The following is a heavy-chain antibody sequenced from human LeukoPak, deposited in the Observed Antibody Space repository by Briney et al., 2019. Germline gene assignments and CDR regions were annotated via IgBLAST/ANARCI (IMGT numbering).Heavy chain of an antibody. J-gene: IGHJ5*02. D-gene: IGHD3-10*01. CDR3: ARGKSRWFGAQRNTMENWFDP. CDR2: IYYRGNT. CDR1: GGSISSISYY. Sequence: SETLSLTCTVSGGSISSISYYWGWIRQPPGKGLEWVGHIYYRGNTFYNPTLKSRVTISVDMSENQFSLKLSSVTAADTAVYYCARGKSRWFGAQRNTMENWFDPWGQGTLVTVSS. V-gene: IGHV4-39*07.